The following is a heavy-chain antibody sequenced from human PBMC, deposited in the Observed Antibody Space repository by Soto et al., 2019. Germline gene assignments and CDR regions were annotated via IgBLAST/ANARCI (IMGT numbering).Heavy chain of an antibody. D-gene: IGHD4-17*01. J-gene: IGHJ6*03. Sequence: TSETLSLTCTVSGGSISSSSYYWGWIRQPPGKGLEWIGSIYYSGSTYYNPSLKSRVTISVDTSKNQFSLKLSSVTAADTAVYYCASKRPRSGDLSYYSYMDVWGKGTRVT. CDR1: GGSISSSSYY. CDR3: ASKRPRSGDLSYYSYMDV. CDR2: IYYSGST. V-gene: IGHV4-39*01.